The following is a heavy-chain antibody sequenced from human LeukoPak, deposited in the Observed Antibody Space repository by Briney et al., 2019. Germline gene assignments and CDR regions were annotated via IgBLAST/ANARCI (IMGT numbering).Heavy chain of an antibody. Sequence: PSETLSLTCTVSGGSISSYYWSWIRQPPGKGLEWIGNIYYSGNTNHNPSLKDRVTISLDTSKNQFSLKLSSVTAADTAVYYCASHLRNPATATVGFDYWGQGTLVTVSS. V-gene: IGHV4-59*01. CDR1: GGSISSYY. D-gene: IGHD4-23*01. CDR2: IYYSGNT. CDR3: ASHLRNPATATVGFDY. J-gene: IGHJ4*02.